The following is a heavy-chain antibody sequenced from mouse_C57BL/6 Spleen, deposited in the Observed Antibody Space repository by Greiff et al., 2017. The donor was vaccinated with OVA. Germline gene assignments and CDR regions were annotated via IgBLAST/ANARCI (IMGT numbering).Heavy chain of an antibody. J-gene: IGHJ2*01. CDR3: ARLGTTVVATDFDY. CDR1: GYTFTDYY. V-gene: IGHV1-26*01. CDR2: INPNNGGT. D-gene: IGHD1-1*01. Sequence: VQLQQSGPELVKPGASVKISCKASGYTFTDYYLNWVKQSHGKSLEWIGDINPNNGGTSYNQKFKGKATLTVDTSSSTAYMELRSLTSEDSAVYYGARLGTTVVATDFDYWGQGTTLTVSS.